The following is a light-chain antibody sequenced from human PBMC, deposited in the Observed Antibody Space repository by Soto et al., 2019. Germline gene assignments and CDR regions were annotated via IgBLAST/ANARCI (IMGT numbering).Light chain of an antibody. Sequence: IQLSQSPSSLSASVGDRVTITCRATRAISTYLAWFQQEPGKAPKLLIYDANTLQTGVPSRFSGSGSGTYFTLTISSLQPEDFATYYCQQLNTYPRTFGQGTRLEIK. V-gene: IGKV1-9*01. CDR2: DAN. J-gene: IGKJ2*01. CDR1: RAISTY. CDR3: QQLNTYPRT.